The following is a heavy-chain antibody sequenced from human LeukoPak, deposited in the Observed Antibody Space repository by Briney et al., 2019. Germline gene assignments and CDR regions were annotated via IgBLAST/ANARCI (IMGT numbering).Heavy chain of an antibody. CDR1: GFTFSSYA. CDR3: AKVSLAVAGTFTLLFDY. D-gene: IGHD6-19*01. J-gene: IGHJ4*02. V-gene: IGHV3-23*01. Sequence: GGSLRLSCAASGFTFSSYAMSWVRQAPGKGLEWVSAISGSGGSTYYADSVKGRFTISRDNSKSTLYLQMNSLRAEDTAVYYCAKVSLAVAGTFTLLFDYWGQGTLVTVSS. CDR2: ISGSGGST.